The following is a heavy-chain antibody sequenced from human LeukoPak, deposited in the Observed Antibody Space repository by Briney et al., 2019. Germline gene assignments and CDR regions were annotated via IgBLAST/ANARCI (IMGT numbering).Heavy chain of an antibody. CDR1: GFTFSSYA. D-gene: IGHD6-19*01. CDR2: ISGSGGST. J-gene: IGHJ4*02. V-gene: IGHV3-23*01. Sequence: GGSLRLSGAASGFTFSSYAMSWVRQAPGKGLEWVSAISGSGGSTYYADSVKGRFTISRDNSKNTLYLQMNSLRAGDTAVYDCAKDRFGYSSGEIDYWGQGTLVTVSS. CDR3: AKDRFGYSSGEIDY.